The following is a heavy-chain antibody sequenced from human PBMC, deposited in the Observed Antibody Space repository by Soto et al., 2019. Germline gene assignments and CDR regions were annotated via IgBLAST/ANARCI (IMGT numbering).Heavy chain of an antibody. J-gene: IGHJ3*02. CDR2: IRNDGSDK. V-gene: IGHV3-33*01. Sequence: WVSLRLSCAASGFIFSPYGIHWVRQAPGKGLEWVALIRNDGSDKYYAESVTGRFTISRDNSKNTVYLQMNSLRAEDTALYFCARAPRMAPFDIWGQGTMVTVSS. CDR1: GFIFSPYG. CDR3: ARAPRMAPFDI.